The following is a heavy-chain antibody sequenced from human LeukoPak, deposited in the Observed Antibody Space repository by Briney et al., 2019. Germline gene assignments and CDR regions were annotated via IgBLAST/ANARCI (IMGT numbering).Heavy chain of an antibody. Sequence: PGGSLRLSCAASGFTFSSYAMNWVRQAPGKGLEWVSAISGSGGSTYYADSVKGRFTISRDNSKNTLYLQMNSLRAEDTAVYYCAPKNGLIVVVPAALGVWGQGTLVTVSS. D-gene: IGHD2-2*01. CDR2: ISGSGGST. CDR1: GFTFSSYA. CDR3: APKNGLIVVVPAALGV. J-gene: IGHJ4*02. V-gene: IGHV3-23*01.